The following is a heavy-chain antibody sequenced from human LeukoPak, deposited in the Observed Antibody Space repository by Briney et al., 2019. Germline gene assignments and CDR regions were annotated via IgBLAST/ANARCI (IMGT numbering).Heavy chain of an antibody. J-gene: IGHJ4*02. CDR3: ARLPSVYYDSSGYSEVSY. CDR1: GFTFSSYG. Sequence: GGSLRLSCAASGFTFSSYGMNWVRQAPGKGLEWVSSISSSSSYIYYADSVKGRFTISRDNAKNSLYLQMNSLRAEDTAVYYCARLPSVYYDSSGYSEVSYWGQGTLVTVSS. D-gene: IGHD3-22*01. CDR2: ISSSSSYI. V-gene: IGHV3-21*01.